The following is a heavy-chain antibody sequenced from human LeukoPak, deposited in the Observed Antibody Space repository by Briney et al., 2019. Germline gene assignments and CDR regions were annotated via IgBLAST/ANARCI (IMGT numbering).Heavy chain of an antibody. CDR1: GFTFSSYS. J-gene: IGHJ4*02. V-gene: IGHV3-21*04. D-gene: IGHD3-10*01. CDR2: ISSSSSYI. CDR3: ATPNYYGSGSYYFDY. Sequence: PGGSLRLSCAASGFTFSSYSMNWVRQAPGKGPEWVSSISSSSSYIYYADSVKGRFTISRDNAKNSLYLQMNSLRTEDTALYYCATPNYYGSGSYYFDYWGQGTLVTVSS.